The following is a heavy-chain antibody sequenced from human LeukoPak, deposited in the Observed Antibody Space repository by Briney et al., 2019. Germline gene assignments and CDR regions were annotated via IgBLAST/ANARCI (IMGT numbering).Heavy chain of an antibody. Sequence: ASVKVSCKASGYTFTGYYMHWVRQAPGQGLEWMGRINPNSGGTNYAQKFQGRVTMTRDTSISTAYMELSRLRSDDTAVYYCARAKYDRSCYPNVGYWGQGTLGNVSS. V-gene: IGHV1-2*06. J-gene: IGHJ4*01. D-gene: IGHD3-22*01. CDR3: ARAKYDRSCYPNVGY. CDR1: GYTFTGYY. CDR2: INPNSGGT.